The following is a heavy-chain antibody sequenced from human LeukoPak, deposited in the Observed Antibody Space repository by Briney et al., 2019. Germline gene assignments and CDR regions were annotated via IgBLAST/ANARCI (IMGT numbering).Heavy chain of an antibody. D-gene: IGHD6-25*01. CDR1: GFTFSSYA. V-gene: IGHV3-30*04. CDR2: ISYDGSNK. Sequence: GGSLRLSCAASGFTFSSYAMHWVRQAPGKGLEWVAVISYDGSNKYYADSVKGRFTISRDNSKNTLYLQMNSLRAEDTAVYYCARGGGDYWGQGTLVTVSS. CDR3: ARGGGDY. J-gene: IGHJ4*02.